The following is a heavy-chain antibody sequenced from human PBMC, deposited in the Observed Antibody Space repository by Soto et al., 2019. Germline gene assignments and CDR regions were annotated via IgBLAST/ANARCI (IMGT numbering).Heavy chain of an antibody. CDR1: GGSISSGDYS. Sequence: QLQLQESGSGLVKPSQTLSLTCAVSGGSISSGDYSWSWIRQPPGKGLEWIGYIYHSGSTYYNPSLKSRATISVDRSKNQFSLKLIPVTAADTAVYYCARWWMYAPRFDPWGQVTLVTVSS. CDR2: IYHSGST. J-gene: IGHJ5*02. CDR3: ARWWMYAPRFDP. V-gene: IGHV4-30-2*01. D-gene: IGHD2-8*01.